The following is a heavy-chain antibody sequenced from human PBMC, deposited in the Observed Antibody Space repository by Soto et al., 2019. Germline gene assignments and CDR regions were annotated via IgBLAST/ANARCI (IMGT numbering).Heavy chain of an antibody. D-gene: IGHD2-15*01. CDR3: ARYCSGGSCYVGMDV. J-gene: IGHJ6*02. CDR2: INPNSGGT. CDR1: GYTFTGYY. Sequence: GASVKVSCKAPGYTFTGYYMHWVRQAPGQGLEWMGWINPNSGGTNYAQKFQGRVTMTRDTSISTAYMELSRLRSDDTAVYYCARYCSGGSCYVGMDVWGQGTTVTVSS. V-gene: IGHV1-2*02.